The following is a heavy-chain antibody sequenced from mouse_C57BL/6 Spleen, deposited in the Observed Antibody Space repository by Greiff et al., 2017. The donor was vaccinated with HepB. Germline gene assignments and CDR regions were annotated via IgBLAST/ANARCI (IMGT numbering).Heavy chain of an antibody. J-gene: IGHJ2*01. D-gene: IGHD1-1*01. CDR1: GYAFSSYW. CDR2: IYPGDGDT. V-gene: IGHV1-80*01. CDR3: ARSGILLRFDY. Sequence: VQLVESGAELVKPGASVKISCKASGYAFSSYWMNWVKQRPGKGLEWIGQIYPGDGDTNYNGKFKGKATLTADKSSSTAYMQLSSLTSEDSAVYFCARSGILLRFDYWGQGTTLTVSS.